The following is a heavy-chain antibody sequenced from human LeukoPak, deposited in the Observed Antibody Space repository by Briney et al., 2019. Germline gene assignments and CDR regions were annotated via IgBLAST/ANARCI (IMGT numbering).Heavy chain of an antibody. V-gene: IGHV3-21*01. Sequence: GGSLRLSCVASGFTFRTYSMNWVRQAPGKGLEWISSISSNSSYIYYAPSLKGRFTISRDNARNSVFLQMNNLRVDDTAVYYCASPRYCSGGTCYGWAYWGQGTLVTVSS. CDR1: GFTFRTYS. D-gene: IGHD2-15*01. J-gene: IGHJ4*02. CDR3: ASPRYCSGGTCYGWAY. CDR2: ISSNSSYI.